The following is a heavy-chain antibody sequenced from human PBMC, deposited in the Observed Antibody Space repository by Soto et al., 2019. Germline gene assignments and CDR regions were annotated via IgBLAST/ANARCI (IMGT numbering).Heavy chain of an antibody. V-gene: IGHV3-74*01. Sequence: GGSLRLSCAASGFIFKMYWMHWVRQSPGKGLVWISRIYNDGTYSDYADSVRGRFTISRDNVNDTLYLQMNNLRAEDSGLYYCTRGPRPISTGTGAYWGQGTQVTVSS. CDR2: IYNDGTYS. CDR3: TRGPRPISTGTGAY. D-gene: IGHD3-10*01. J-gene: IGHJ4*02. CDR1: GFIFKMYW.